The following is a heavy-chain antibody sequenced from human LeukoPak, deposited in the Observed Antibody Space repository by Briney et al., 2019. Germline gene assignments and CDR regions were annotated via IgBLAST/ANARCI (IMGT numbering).Heavy chain of an antibody. CDR1: GYTFTSYG. Sequence: ASVKVSCKASGYTFTSYGISWVRQAPGQGLEWMGWISAYNGNTNYAQKLQGRVTMTTDTSTSTAYMELRSLRSDDTAVYYCARLCYYDSSGYHHYYYMDVWGQGTLVTVSS. D-gene: IGHD3-22*01. V-gene: IGHV1-18*01. CDR3: ARLCYYDSSGYHHYYYMDV. J-gene: IGHJ6*03. CDR2: ISAYNGNT.